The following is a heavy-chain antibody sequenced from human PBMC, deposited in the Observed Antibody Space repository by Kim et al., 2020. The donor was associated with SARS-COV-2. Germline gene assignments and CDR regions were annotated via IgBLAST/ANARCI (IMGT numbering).Heavy chain of an antibody. CDR2: INTNTGNP. CDR3: ARGGTIFGVVSYYGMDV. V-gene: IGHV7-4-1*02. J-gene: IGHJ6*02. Sequence: ASVKVSCKASGYTFTSYAMNWVRQAPGQGLEWMGWINTNTGNPTYAQGFTGRFVFSLDTSVSTAYLQISSLKAEDTAVYYCARGGTIFGVVSYYGMDVWGQGPTVTVSS. CDR1: GYTFTSYA. D-gene: IGHD3-3*01.